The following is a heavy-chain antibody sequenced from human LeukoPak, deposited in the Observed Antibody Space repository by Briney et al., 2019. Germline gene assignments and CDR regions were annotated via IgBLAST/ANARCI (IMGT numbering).Heavy chain of an antibody. CDR2: IYYSGST. Sequence: RSSETLSLTCTVSGASISNDFWSWIRQPPGKGLEWIGYIYYSGSTNYNPSLKSRVTISVDTSKNQFSLKLSSVTAADTAVYYCAYSSSPLSGFDYWGQGTLVTVSS. V-gene: IGHV4-59*08. J-gene: IGHJ4*02. CDR1: GASISNDF. D-gene: IGHD6-6*01. CDR3: AYSSSPLSGFDY.